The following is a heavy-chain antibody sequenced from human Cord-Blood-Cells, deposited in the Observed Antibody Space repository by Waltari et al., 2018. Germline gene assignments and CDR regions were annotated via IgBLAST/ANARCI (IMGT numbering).Heavy chain of an antibody. J-gene: IGHJ4*02. D-gene: IGHD6-13*01. Sequence: VQLVESGGGVVQPGRSLRLSCAASGFPSSSYAMHWVRQAPGKGLEWVAVISYDGSNKYYADSVKGRFTISRDNSKNTLYLQMNSLRAEDTAVYYCAAAAGTNPFDYWGQGTLVTVSS. CDR1: GFPSSSYA. CDR3: AAAAGTNPFDY. V-gene: IGHV3-30-3*01. CDR2: ISYDGSNK.